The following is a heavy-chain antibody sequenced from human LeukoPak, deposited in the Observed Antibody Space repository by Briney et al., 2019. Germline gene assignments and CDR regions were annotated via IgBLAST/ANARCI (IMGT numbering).Heavy chain of an antibody. J-gene: IGHJ4*02. CDR2: IYYSGST. Sequence: SETLSLTCTVSGGSISSYYWSWIRQPPGKGLGWIGYIYYSGSTNYNPSLKSRVTISVDTSKNQFSLKLSSVTAADTAVYYCARSRMGAYSDYWGQGTLVTVSS. CDR1: GGSISSYY. CDR3: ARSRMGAYSDY. V-gene: IGHV4-59*01. D-gene: IGHD1-26*01.